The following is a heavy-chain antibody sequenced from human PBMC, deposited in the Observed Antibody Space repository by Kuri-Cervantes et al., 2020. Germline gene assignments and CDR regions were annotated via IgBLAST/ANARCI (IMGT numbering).Heavy chain of an antibody. CDR3: ARLIRYCSGGSCYITDGYFQH. V-gene: IGHV4-59*08. D-gene: IGHD2-15*01. J-gene: IGHJ1*01. CDR1: GGSISSYY. CDR2: IYSSGST. Sequence: SETLSLTCTVSGGSISSYYWSWIRQPPGKGLEWIAYIYSSGSTNYDPSLKSRVTISVDTSKNQFSLKLSSVTAADTAVYYCARLIRYCSGGSCYITDGYFQHWGQGTLVTVSS.